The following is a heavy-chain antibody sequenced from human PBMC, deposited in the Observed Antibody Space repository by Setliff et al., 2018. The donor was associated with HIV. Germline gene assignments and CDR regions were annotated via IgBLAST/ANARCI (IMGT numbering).Heavy chain of an antibody. CDR3: ARRSGAFDI. Sequence: SETLSLTCAVYGGSFSGYYWSWIRQPPGKGLKWIGEIIPSGSTNYNPSLKSRVTISVDTSKNQFSLKLSSVTAADTAVYYCARRSGAFDIWGRGTLVTVSS. V-gene: IGHV4-34*12. CDR2: IIPSGST. CDR1: GGSFSGYY. D-gene: IGHD3-3*01. J-gene: IGHJ3*02.